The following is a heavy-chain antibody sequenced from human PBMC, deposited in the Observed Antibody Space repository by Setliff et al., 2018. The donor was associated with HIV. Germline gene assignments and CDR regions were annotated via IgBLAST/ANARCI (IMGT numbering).Heavy chain of an antibody. Sequence: SETLSLTCTVSGGSISSSSYYWGWIRQPPGKGLEWIGSIYYSGSTYYNPSLKSRVTIPVDTSKNQFSLKLSSVTAADTAVYYCARHPTYGDYVRFDYWGQGTLVTVSS. CDR1: GGSISSSSYY. CDR2: IYYSGST. CDR3: ARHPTYGDYVRFDY. D-gene: IGHD4-17*01. V-gene: IGHV4-39*01. J-gene: IGHJ4*02.